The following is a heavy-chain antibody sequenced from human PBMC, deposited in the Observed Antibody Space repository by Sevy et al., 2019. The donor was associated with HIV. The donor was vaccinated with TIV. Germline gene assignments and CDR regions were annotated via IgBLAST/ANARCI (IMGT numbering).Heavy chain of an antibody. CDR1: GGSVSSGSYY. CDR2: IYYSGST. V-gene: IGHV4-61*01. J-gene: IGHJ6*02. D-gene: IGHD3-3*01. Sequence: SETLSLTCTVSGGSVSSGSYYWSWIRQPPGKGLEWIGYIYYSGSTNYHPSLKSRVTISVDTSKNQFSLKLSSVTAADTAMYYCARERGYYDFWSGYYKKINYYYYGMDVWGQGTTVTVSS. CDR3: ARERGYYDFWSGYYKKINYYYYGMDV.